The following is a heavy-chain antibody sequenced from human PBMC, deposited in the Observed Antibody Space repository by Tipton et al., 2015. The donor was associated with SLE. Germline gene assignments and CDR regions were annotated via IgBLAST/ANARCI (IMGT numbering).Heavy chain of an antibody. CDR1: GFTFDDYA. CDR2: ISWNSGSI. V-gene: IGHV3-9*01. Sequence: SLRLSCAASGFTFDDYAMHWVRQAPGKGLEWVSGISWNSGSIGYADSVKGRFTISRDNAKNSLYLQMNSLRAEDTAVYYCASQNSHWGQGTMATVSS. J-gene: IGHJ3*01. CDR3: ASQNSH. D-gene: IGHD4-23*01.